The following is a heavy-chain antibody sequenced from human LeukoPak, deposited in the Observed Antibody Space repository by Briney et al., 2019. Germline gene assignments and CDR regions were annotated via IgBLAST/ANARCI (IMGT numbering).Heavy chain of an antibody. D-gene: IGHD2-15*01. CDR3: ARVFKEIVVVYTGTAYYYGMDV. J-gene: IGHJ6*02. CDR1: GFTVSNNY. Sequence: QPGGSLRLSCAASGFTVSNNYMRWVRQAPGKGLEWVSYISGSSSTIYYADSVKGRFTISRDNAKNSLYLQMNSLRAEDTAVYYCARVFKEIVVVYTGTAYYYGMDVWGQGTTVTVSS. CDR2: ISGSSSTI. V-gene: IGHV3-48*01.